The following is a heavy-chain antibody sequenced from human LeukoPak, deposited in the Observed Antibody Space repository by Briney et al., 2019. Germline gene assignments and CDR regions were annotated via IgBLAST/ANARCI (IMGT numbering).Heavy chain of an antibody. CDR2: VIPIFGTA. CDR3: ARESYGSGSYLYYFDY. CDR1: GGTFSSYA. J-gene: IGHJ4*02. D-gene: IGHD3-10*01. V-gene: IGHV1-69*13. Sequence: GASVKVSCKASGGTFSSYAISWVRQAPGQGLEWMGGVIPIFGTANYAQKFQGRVTITADESTSTAYMELSSLRSEDTAVYYCARESYGSGSYLYYFDYWGQGTLVTVSS.